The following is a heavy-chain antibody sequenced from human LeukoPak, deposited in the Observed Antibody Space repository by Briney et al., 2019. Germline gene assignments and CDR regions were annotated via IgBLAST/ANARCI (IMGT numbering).Heavy chain of an antibody. V-gene: IGHV4-34*01. D-gene: IGHD5-24*01. CDR1: GGSFSGYY. J-gene: IGHJ4*02. CDR2: INHSGST. Sequence: SETLSLTCAVYGGSFSGYYWSWIRQPPGKGLEWIGEINHSGSTNYNPSLKSRVTISVDTSKNQFSLKLSSVTAADTAVYYCARIVEMATITSYYFDYWGQGTLVTVSS. CDR3: ARIVEMATITSYYFDY.